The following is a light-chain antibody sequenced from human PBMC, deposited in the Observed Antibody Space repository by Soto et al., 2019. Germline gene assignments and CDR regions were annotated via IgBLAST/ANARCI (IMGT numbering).Light chain of an antibody. J-gene: IGKJ4*01. CDR2: GAS. CDR1: QSVSGN. CDR3: QQYHNWPPFT. V-gene: IGKV3-15*01. Sequence: EIVMTQSPATLSVSPGERATLSCRASQSVSGNLAWYQQKPDQAPRLLIYGASTRATGVPARFSGSGSGTEFTLTLSSLQSEDFALYHCQQYHNWPPFTFGGGTKVEI.